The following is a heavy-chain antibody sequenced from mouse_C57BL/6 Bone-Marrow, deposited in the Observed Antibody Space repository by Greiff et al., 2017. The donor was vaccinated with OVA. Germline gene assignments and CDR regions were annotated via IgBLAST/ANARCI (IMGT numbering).Heavy chain of an antibody. CDR1: GYTFTRYW. CDR2: IHPNSGMT. CDR3: ARSLRLAY. V-gene: IGHV1-64*01. Sequence: VQLEQPGAEPVKPGASVKLSCKASGYTFTRYWMHWVKQKPGPGLEWIGMIHPNSGMTNHNEKFKSKATTTVDKFSRTAHMQLSSLTSEDSALYYCARSLRLAYWGQETLCTVS. D-gene: IGHD2-12*01. J-gene: IGHJ3*01.